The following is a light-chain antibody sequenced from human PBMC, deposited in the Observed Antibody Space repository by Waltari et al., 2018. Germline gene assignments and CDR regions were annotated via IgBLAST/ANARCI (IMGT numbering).Light chain of an antibody. J-gene: IGLJ2*01. CDR2: KDR. Sequence: SYELTQSPSVSLSPGQTARITCSWDALPQKYAYWYQKKPGQAPVLILFKDRERPSGIPERFSGSTSGTTVTLTITGVQAEDEADYYCLSPETRGSWVFGGGTKLTVL. CDR3: LSPETRGSWV. V-gene: IGLV3-25*03. CDR1: ALPQKY.